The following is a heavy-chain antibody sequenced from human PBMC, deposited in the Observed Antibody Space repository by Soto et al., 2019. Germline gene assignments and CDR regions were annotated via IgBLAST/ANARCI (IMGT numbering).Heavy chain of an antibody. J-gene: IGHJ6*03. D-gene: IGHD3-10*01. CDR3: ARHRVFDYYYYMDV. CDR1: GGSISSYY. V-gene: IGHV4-59*08. Sequence: QVQLQESGPGLVKPSETLSLTCTVSGGSISSYYWSWIRQPPGKGLEWIGYIYYSGSTNYNPSLKSRVTISVDTSKNQFSLKLSSVTAADTAVYYCARHRVFDYYYYMDVWGKGTTVTVSS. CDR2: IYYSGST.